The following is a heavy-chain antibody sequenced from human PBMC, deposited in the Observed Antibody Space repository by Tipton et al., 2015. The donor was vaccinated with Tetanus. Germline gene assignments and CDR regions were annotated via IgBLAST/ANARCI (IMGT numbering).Heavy chain of an antibody. Sequence: SLRLSCTASGFAFDKYAMNWVRQAPGRGLEWVSSISSTSRYINYADSVKGRFTISRDNAKNSLFLQMNSLRADDTAVYFCVSGSALDYWGQGTLITVSS. CDR3: VSGSALDY. D-gene: IGHD6-25*01. V-gene: IGHV3-21*01. CDR2: ISSTSRYI. J-gene: IGHJ4*02. CDR1: GFAFDKYA.